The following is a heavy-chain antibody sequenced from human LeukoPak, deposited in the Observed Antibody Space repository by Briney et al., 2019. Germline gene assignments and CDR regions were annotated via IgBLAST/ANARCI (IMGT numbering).Heavy chain of an antibody. CDR1: GFTFSSHG. V-gene: IGHV3-23*01. J-gene: IGHJ4*02. CDR2: ISASGDET. CDR3: AHIGRRGNWYFDY. D-gene: IGHD1-1*01. Sequence: GGSLRLSCAASGFTFSSHGMSCVRQAPGKGLEWVSSISASGDETYYADSVKGRFTISRDNSKNTLHPQMNSLRAEDTAAYYCAHIGRRGNWYFDYWGQGTLVTVSS.